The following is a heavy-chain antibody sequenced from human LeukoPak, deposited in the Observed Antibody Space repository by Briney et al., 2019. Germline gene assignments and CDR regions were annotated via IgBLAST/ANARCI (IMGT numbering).Heavy chain of an antibody. CDR1: GFTFSSYG. J-gene: IGHJ4*02. V-gene: IGHV3-30*02. D-gene: IGHD6-13*01. CDR2: IRYDGSNK. CDR3: AEEDIGIAAADYFDY. Sequence: GGSLRLSCAASGFTFSSYGMHWVRQAPGKGLEWVAFIRYDGSNKYYADSVKGRFTISRDNSKNTLYLQMNSLRAEDTAVYYCAEEDIGIAAADYFDYWGQGTLVTVSS.